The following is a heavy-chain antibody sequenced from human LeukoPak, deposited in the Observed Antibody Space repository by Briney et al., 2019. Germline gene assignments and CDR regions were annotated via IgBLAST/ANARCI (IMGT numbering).Heavy chain of an antibody. V-gene: IGHV4-30-2*01. D-gene: IGHD5-18*01. Sequence: SQTLSLTCAVFGGSISSGGYSWSWIRQPPGKGLEWFGYIYHSGSTYYNPSLKRRVTISVDRSKNQFSLKLSSVTAADTAVYYCARSGRIQPWKDAFDIWGQGTMVTFSS. CDR3: ARSGRIQPWKDAFDI. CDR2: IYHSGST. J-gene: IGHJ3*02. CDR1: GGSISSGGYS.